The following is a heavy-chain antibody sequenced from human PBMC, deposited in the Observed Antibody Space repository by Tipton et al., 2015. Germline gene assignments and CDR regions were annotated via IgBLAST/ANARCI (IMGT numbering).Heavy chain of an antibody. CDR2: SYYSGST. CDR3: ARVPFDYFDY. J-gene: IGHJ4*02. CDR1: GDSIRSGGYY. Sequence: TLSLTCTVSGDSIRSGGYYGSWSRQHPGKGLVWLGYSYYSGSTYYNPSLKSRLTISVEMSKNQFSLKLSSVTAAETAVYYCARVPFDYFDYWGQGILVTVSS. V-gene: IGHV4-31*03.